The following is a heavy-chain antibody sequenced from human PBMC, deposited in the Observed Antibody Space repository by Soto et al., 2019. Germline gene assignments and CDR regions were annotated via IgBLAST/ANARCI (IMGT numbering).Heavy chain of an antibody. D-gene: IGHD1-1*01. V-gene: IGHV1-24*01. CDR2: FDPEDGDT. CDR3: AAGGTRWLHSPFDY. Sequence: QVQLVQSGAEVRKPGASVKVSCKVSGHTLTELSMHWVRQAPGKGLEWMGGFDPEDGDTISAQKFQGRVTVTEDTSTDSTYLELSSLRSEDTAVYYCAAGGTRWLHSPFDYWGQGTLVTISS. CDR1: GHTLTELS. J-gene: IGHJ4*02.